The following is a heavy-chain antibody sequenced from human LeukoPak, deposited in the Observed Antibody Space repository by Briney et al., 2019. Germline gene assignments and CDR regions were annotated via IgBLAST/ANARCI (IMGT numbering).Heavy chain of an antibody. CDR1: GFTFSSYG. J-gene: IGHJ4*02. D-gene: IGHD2-2*01. Sequence: GGSLRLSCAASGFTFSSYGMHWVRQAPGKGLEWVAVIWYDGSNKYYAGSVKGRFTISRDNSKNTLYLQMNSLRAEDTAVYYCARDKLLVPYYFDYWGQGTLVTVSS. CDR2: IWYDGSNK. CDR3: ARDKLLVPYYFDY. V-gene: IGHV3-33*01.